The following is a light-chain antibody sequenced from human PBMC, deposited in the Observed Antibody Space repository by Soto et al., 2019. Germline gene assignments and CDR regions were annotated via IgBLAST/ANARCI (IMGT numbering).Light chain of an antibody. CDR3: QQRSNWPPGGT. CDR2: DAS. CDR1: QGVSSY. J-gene: IGKJ5*01. Sequence: EIVLTQSPATLPLSPGERATLSGRASQGVSSYLAWYQQKPGQAPRLLIYDASHSATGIPARFSGNGSGTDFTLTISSLEPEDFAVYYCQQRSNWPPGGTFGQGTRLEIK. V-gene: IGKV3-11*01.